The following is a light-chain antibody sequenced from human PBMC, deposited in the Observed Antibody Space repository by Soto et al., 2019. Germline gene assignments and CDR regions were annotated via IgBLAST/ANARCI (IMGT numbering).Light chain of an antibody. CDR3: QQYNSYSRA. J-gene: IGKJ1*01. CDR2: KAS. CDR1: QSISSW. V-gene: IGKV1-5*03. Sequence: DIPMTQSPSTLSASVGDRVTITCRARQSISSWLAWYQQKPGKAPKLLIYKASSLESGVPSRFSGSGSGTEFTLTISSLQPDDFATYYCQQYNSYSRAFGQGTKVEIK.